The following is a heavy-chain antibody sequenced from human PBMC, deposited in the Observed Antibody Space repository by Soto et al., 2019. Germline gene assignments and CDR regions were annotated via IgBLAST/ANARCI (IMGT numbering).Heavy chain of an antibody. CDR3: ARASSGSSTLDY. J-gene: IGHJ4*02. V-gene: IGHV3-13*05. D-gene: IGHD6-13*01. CDR2: IGTAGDP. CDR1: GFTFSSYG. Sequence: GGSRRLSCAASGFTFSSYGMHWVRQATGKGLEWVSAIGTAGDPYYPGSVKGRFTISRENAKNSLYLQMNSLRAGDTAVYYCARASSGSSTLDYWGQGTLVTVSS.